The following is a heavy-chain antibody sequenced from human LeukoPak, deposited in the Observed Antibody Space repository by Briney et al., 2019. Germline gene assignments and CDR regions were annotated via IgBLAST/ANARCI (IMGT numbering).Heavy chain of an antibody. CDR2: ISSSSSYI. CDR1: GFTFSSYS. Sequence: GGSLRLSCAASGFTFSSYSMNWVRQAPGKGLEWVSSISSSSSYIYYADSVKGRFTISRDNAKNSLYLQTNSLRAEDTAVYYCARGFPPPGSGWYGTMIQDYWGQGTLVTVSS. CDR3: ARGFPPPGSGWYGTMIQDY. V-gene: IGHV3-21*01. D-gene: IGHD6-19*01. J-gene: IGHJ4*02.